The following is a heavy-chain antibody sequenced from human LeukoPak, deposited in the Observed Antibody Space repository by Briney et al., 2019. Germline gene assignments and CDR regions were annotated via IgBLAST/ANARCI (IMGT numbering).Heavy chain of an antibody. J-gene: IGHJ3*02. CDR3: ARHGDYGAFDAFDI. D-gene: IGHD4-17*01. V-gene: IGHV3-7*01. CDR2: IKQDGSEK. CDR1: GFTFSSYW. Sequence: GGSLRLSCAASGFTFSSYWMSWVRQAPGKGLEWVANIKQDGSEKYYVDSVKGRFTISRDNAKNSLYPQMNSLRAEDTAVYYCARHGDYGAFDAFDIWGQGTMVTVSS.